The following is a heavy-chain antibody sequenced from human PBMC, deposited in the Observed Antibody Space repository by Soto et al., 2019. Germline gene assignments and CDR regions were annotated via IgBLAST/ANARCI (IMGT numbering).Heavy chain of an antibody. D-gene: IGHD2-21*02. CDR3: ARTCGGDCYSFDY. V-gene: IGHV4-30-4*01. J-gene: IGHJ4*02. CDR1: GGSISSGDYY. Sequence: QVQLQESGPGLVKPSQTLSLTCTVSGGSISSGDYYWSWIRQPPGKGLEWIGYIYYSGSTYHNPSLKSRVTMSADTSKNQFSLKLSSVTAADTAVCYCARTCGGDCYSFDYWGQGTLVTVSS. CDR2: IYYSGST.